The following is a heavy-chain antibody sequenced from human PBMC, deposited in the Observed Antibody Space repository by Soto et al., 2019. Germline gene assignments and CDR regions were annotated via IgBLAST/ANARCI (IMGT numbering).Heavy chain of an antibody. CDR1: GFSVRGNY. J-gene: IGHJ4*02. D-gene: IGHD2-21*01. CDR2: IYSGGNP. Sequence: EERLVQSGGGLVQPGGSLRLSCAASGFSVRGNYMSWVRQAPGKGLELVSLIYSGGNPFYADSMKGRFTLSRDNPNNMLYLQMDSLRAEDTAVYYCARGPNSDCWGQGTLVIVSS. V-gene: IGHV3-53*01. CDR3: ARGPNSDC.